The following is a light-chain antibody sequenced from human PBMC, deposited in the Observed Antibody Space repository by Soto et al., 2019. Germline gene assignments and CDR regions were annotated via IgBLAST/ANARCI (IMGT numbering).Light chain of an antibody. J-gene: IGLJ3*02. Sequence: QSALTQPPSVSGAPGQRVTMSCTGSSSNIGAGYDVHWYQQLPGAAPKLLIHANSHRPSGVPDRFSGSRSGTSASLAITGLQGEDEADYFCQTYDSSLSGSLFGGGTKVTVL. CDR1: SSNIGAGYD. V-gene: IGLV1-40*01. CDR3: QTYDSSLSGSL. CDR2: ANS.